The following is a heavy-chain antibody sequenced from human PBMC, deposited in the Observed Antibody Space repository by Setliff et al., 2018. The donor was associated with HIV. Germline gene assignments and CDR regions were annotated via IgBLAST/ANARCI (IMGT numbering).Heavy chain of an antibody. V-gene: IGHV3-23*01. CDR3: AKDRITGYYNFWSGPNFDY. CDR1: GFTFSNYV. D-gene: IGHD3-3*01. J-gene: IGHJ4*02. Sequence: PGGSLRLSCVASGFTFSNYVINWVRQAPGKGLEWTSGISGSGVNSYYADSVKGRFTISRDNSKNTVYLQMNSLRADDTAVYYCAKDRITGYYNFWSGPNFDYWGQGTLVTVSS. CDR2: ISGSGVNS.